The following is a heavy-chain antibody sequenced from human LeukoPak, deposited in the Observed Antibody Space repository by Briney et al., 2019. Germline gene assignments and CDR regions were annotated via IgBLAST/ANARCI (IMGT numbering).Heavy chain of an antibody. CDR2: INGGGTRT. V-gene: IGHV3-23*01. CDR1: GFTFRNYA. D-gene: IGHD1-7*01. CDR3: VPLPAGNFPGFDY. J-gene: IGHJ4*02. Sequence: GGSLRVSCAASGFTFRNYAMTWVRQAPGKGLEWVSTINGGGTRTYYADSVKGRFTISRDNSKNTLYLQMDSLRVEDAALYYCVPLPAGNFPGFDYWGQGTRVTVSS.